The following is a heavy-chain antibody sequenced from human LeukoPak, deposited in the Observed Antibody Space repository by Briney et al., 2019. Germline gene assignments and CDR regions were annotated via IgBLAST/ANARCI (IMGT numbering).Heavy chain of an antibody. Sequence: GGSLRLSCAASDFSFTTYAMGWVRQAPGRGLEWVSSVSGGDPTTYYSDSVKGRVTISRDNSKNTLYLQMNSLRAEDTAVYYCAKASAMIVVVSKHFDYWGQGTLVTVSS. CDR3: AKASAMIVVVSKHFDY. J-gene: IGHJ4*02. CDR1: DFSFTTYA. CDR2: VSGGDPTT. V-gene: IGHV3-23*01. D-gene: IGHD3-22*01.